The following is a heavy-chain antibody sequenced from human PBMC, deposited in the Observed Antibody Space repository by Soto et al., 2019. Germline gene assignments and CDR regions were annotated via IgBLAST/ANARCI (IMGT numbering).Heavy chain of an antibody. Sequence: QVQLVESGGGVVQPGRSLRLSCAASGFTFSSYGMHWVRQAPGKGLEWVAVIWYDGSNKYYADSVKGRFTISRDNSKNTLYLQMNSLRAEDTAVYYCARAELEWLVLDYGGQGTLVTVSS. V-gene: IGHV3-33*01. CDR3: ARAELEWLVLDY. D-gene: IGHD6-19*01. CDR1: GFTFSSYG. J-gene: IGHJ4*02. CDR2: IWYDGSNK.